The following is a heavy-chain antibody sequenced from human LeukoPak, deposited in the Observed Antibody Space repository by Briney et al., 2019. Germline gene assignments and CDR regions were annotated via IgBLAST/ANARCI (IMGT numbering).Heavy chain of an antibody. CDR1: GFTFSRYW. CDR2: IKSDGCT. Sequence: GGSLRLSCAASGFTFSRYWMHWVRQAPGKGLVWVSRIKSDGCTNYADSVKGRFTISRDNAKNTVSLQMNSLRAEDTGVYYCARAPAEIGGYYPEYFRHWGQGTLVTVSS. J-gene: IGHJ1*01. CDR3: ARAPAEIGGYYPEYFRH. V-gene: IGHV3-74*01. D-gene: IGHD3-22*01.